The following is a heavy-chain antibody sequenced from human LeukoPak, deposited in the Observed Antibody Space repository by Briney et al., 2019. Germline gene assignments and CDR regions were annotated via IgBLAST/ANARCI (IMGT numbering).Heavy chain of an antibody. Sequence: GGTLRLSCTGSGFTIGDYAVIWVRQAPGRGLEWVGFIISKAYGGTTEYVATLVDRFTISRDDSKNIAYLQMDSLKTEDRAVYYCTRDYGEYKGDYWGQGTLVTVSS. CDR3: TRDYGEYKGDY. CDR2: IISKAYGGTT. V-gene: IGHV3-49*04. J-gene: IGHJ4*02. D-gene: IGHD4-17*01. CDR1: GFTIGDYA.